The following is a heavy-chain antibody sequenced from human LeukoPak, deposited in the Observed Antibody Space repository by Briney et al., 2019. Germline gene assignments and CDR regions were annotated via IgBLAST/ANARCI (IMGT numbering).Heavy chain of an antibody. Sequence: GGSLRLSCAASGSSFGSYSMDWVRQAPGKGLEWVSSTSSSSSYKYYADSVKGRFTVSRDNAKNSLYLQMNSLRAEDTAMYYCARGGYDILTGYRPYFFGYWGQGTLVTVSS. CDR1: GSSFGSYS. CDR2: TSSSSSYK. J-gene: IGHJ4*02. D-gene: IGHD3-9*01. V-gene: IGHV3-21*01. CDR3: ARGGYDILTGYRPYFFGY.